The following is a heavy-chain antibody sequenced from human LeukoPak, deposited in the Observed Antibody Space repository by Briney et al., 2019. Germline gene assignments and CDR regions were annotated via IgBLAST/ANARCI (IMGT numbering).Heavy chain of an antibody. D-gene: IGHD6-19*01. CDR3: ARGGWSLDY. CDR1: DASISSHY. V-gene: IGHV4-59*11. CDR2: THSNGRT. Sequence: TPSETLSLTCTVSDASISSHYWSWIRQPPGKGLEWIGYTHSNGRTNFNPSLKSRVTMSVDTSKDQFSLKLTSVTTADTAVYYCARGGWSLDYWGQGALATVSS. J-gene: IGHJ4*02.